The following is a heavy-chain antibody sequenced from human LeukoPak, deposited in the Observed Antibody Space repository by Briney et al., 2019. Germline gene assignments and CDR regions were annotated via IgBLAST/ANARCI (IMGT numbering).Heavy chain of an antibody. CDR2: ISSSGSAI. D-gene: IGHD3-22*01. Sequence: GGSLRLSCAASGFTLSDYYMTWIRQAPGKGLEWVSYISSSGSAIYYADSVKGRFTISRDNAKNSLYLQMNSLRAEDTAVYYCARDRSSGYYYGSVDAFDIWGQGTMVTVSS. CDR3: ARDRSSGYYYGSVDAFDI. V-gene: IGHV3-11*04. J-gene: IGHJ3*02. CDR1: GFTLSDYY.